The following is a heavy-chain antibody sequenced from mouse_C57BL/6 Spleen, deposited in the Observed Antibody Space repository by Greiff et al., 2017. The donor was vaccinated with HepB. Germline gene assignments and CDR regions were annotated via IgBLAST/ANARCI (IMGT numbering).Heavy chain of an antibody. CDR3: ARKTTVVPWYFDV. V-gene: IGHV1-61*01. D-gene: IGHD1-1*01. Sequence: QVQLKQPGAELVRPGSSVKLSCKASGYTFTSYWMDWVKQRPGQGLEWIGNIYPSDSETHYNQKFKDKATLTVDKSSSTAYMQLSSLTSEDSAVYYCARKTTVVPWYFDVWGTGTTVTVSS. CDR2: IYPSDSET. J-gene: IGHJ1*03. CDR1: GYTFTSYW.